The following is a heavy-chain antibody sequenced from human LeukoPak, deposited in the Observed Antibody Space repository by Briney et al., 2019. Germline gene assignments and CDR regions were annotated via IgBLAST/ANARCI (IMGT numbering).Heavy chain of an antibody. Sequence: GGSLRLSCAASGFTFSSYSMSWVRQSPTKGLEWVANIKQDGSERYYVDSVKGRFTISRDNAKNSLSLQMNNLRVEDTAVYYCARAGSHWHYVYWGQGTVVTVSS. J-gene: IGHJ4*02. D-gene: IGHD3-10*01. CDR1: GFTFSSYS. V-gene: IGHV3-7*01. CDR2: IKQDGSER. CDR3: ARAGSHWHYVY.